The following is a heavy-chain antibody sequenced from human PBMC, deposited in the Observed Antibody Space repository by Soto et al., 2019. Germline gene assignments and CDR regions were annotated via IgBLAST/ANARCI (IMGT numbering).Heavy chain of an antibody. V-gene: IGHV1-46*01. CDR3: ARDGWGSYCGGDCFRPYFDY. D-gene: IGHD2-21*02. CDR1: GYTFTSYY. J-gene: IGHJ4*02. Sequence: QVQLVQSGAEVKKPGASVKVSCKASGYTFTSYYMHWVRQAPGQGLEWMGIINPSGGSTSYAQKFQGRVTMTRDTSTSTVDMELSSLRSEDTAVYYCARDGWGSYCGGDCFRPYFDYWGQGTLVTVSS. CDR2: INPSGGST.